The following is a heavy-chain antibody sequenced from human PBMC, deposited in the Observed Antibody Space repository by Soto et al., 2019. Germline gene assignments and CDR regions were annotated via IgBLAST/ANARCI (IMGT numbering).Heavy chain of an antibody. V-gene: IGHV4-4*02. CDR3: ARVSGSYYYGMDV. J-gene: IGHJ6*02. CDR2: IYHSGST. Sequence: QVQLQESGPGLVKPSGTLSLTCAVSGGSISSSYWWSWVRQPPGKGLEWIGEIYHSGSTNYNTSLXXRXXISVDKSKNPFSLKVPSVTAADTAVYYCARVSGSYYYGMDVWGQGTTVTVSS. CDR1: GGSISSSYW.